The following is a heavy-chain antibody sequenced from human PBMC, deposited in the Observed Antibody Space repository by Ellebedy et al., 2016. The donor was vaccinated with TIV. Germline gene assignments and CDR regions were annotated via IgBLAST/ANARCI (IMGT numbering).Heavy chain of an antibody. V-gene: IGHV4-34*01. CDR1: GGSLSGYF. J-gene: IGHJ4*02. Sequence: PSETLSLTCAVNGGSLSGYFWTWVRQPPGKGLEWIGEISYSGTTNYKSSLRGRVSVSIDTSKNQFSLTLTSVTAADSALYFCARGDIHYETLTGYLDSWGQGTLVTVAS. CDR3: ARGDIHYETLTGYLDS. D-gene: IGHD3-9*01. CDR2: ISYSGTT.